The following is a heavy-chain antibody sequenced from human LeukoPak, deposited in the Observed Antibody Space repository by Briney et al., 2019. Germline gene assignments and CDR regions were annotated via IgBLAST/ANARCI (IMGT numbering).Heavy chain of an antibody. CDR1: GYTFTGYY. CDR2: INPNSGGT. D-gene: IGHD2-2*01. Sequence: ALVKVSCKASGYTFTGYYMHWVRQAPGQGLEWMGWINPNSGGTNYAQKFQGRVTMTRDTSISTAYMELSRLRSDDTAVYYCARDICSSTSCYDYWGQGTLVTVSS. V-gene: IGHV1-2*02. CDR3: ARDICSSTSCYDY. J-gene: IGHJ4*02.